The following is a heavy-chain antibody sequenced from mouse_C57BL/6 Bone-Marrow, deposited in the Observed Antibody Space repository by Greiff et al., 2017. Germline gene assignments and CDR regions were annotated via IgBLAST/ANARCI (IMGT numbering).Heavy chain of an antibody. CDR3: TTYGYYPWFAY. D-gene: IGHD2-3*01. Sequence: VPLPPSGAELVRPGASVKLSCTASGFNINDDYMHWVKQRPEQGLEWIGWIDPENGDTEYASKFQGKATITADTSSNTAYLQLSSLTSEDTAVYYCTTYGYYPWFAYWGQGTLVTVSA. CDR2: IDPENGDT. V-gene: IGHV14-4*01. J-gene: IGHJ3*01. CDR1: GFNINDDY.